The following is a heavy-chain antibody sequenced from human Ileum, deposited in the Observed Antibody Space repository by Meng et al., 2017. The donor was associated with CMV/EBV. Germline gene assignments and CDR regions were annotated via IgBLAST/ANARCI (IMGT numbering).Heavy chain of an antibody. CDR1: GFTFSSYW. CDR3: AREGCSSTSCYYYYYGMDV. V-gene: IGHV3-7*01. CDR2: IKQDGSEK. D-gene: IGHD2-2*01. J-gene: IGHJ6*02. Sequence: GGSLRLSCAASGFTFSSYWMSWVRQAPGKGLEWVANIKQDGSEKYYVDSVKGRFTTSRDNAKNSLYLQMNSLRAEDTAVYYCAREGCSSTSCYYYYYGMDVWGQGTTVTVSS.